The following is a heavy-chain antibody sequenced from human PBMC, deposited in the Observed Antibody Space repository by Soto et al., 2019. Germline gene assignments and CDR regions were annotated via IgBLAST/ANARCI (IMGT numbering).Heavy chain of an antibody. CDR1: GDTFISYY. CDR2: IKPSGGGT. D-gene: IGHD6-6*01. V-gene: IGHV1-46*03. J-gene: IGHJ6*02. Sequence: GASVKVSCKASGDTFISYYMHWVRQAPGQGLEWMGIIKPSGGGTSYAQRFQGRVTMTRDTSTNTVYMELSRLRSEDTAVYYCARSRYSSYWASYMDVWGQGTTVTVSS. CDR3: ARSRYSSYWASYMDV.